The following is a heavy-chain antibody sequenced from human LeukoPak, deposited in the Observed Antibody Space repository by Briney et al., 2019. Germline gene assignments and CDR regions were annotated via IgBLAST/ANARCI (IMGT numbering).Heavy chain of an antibody. V-gene: IGHV4-39*01. CDR1: GGSISSSSYY. Sequence: SETLSLTCTVSGGSISSSSYYWGWIRQPPGKRLEWMGSIYYSGSTYYNPSLKSRVTISVDTSKNQFSLKLSSVTAADTAVYYCARGSSGWSYYFDYWGQGTLVTVSS. D-gene: IGHD6-19*01. J-gene: IGHJ4*02. CDR2: IYYSGST. CDR3: ARGSSGWSYYFDY.